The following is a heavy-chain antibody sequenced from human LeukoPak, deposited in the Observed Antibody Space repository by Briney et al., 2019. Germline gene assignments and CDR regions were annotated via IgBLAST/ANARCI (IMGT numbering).Heavy chain of an antibody. CDR3: ARYSGSYYRFDY. CDR1: GYTFTGYY. V-gene: IGHV1-2*02. CDR2: INPNSGGT. J-gene: IGHJ4*02. D-gene: IGHD1-26*01. Sequence: DSVKVSCKASGYTFTGYYMHWVRQAPGQGLEWMGWINPNSGGTNYAQKFQGRVTMTRDTSISTAYMELSRLRSDDTAVYYCARYSGSYYRFDYWGQGTLVTVSS.